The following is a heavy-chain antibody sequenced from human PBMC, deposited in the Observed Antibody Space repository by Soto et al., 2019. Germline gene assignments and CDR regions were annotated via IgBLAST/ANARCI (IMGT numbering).Heavy chain of an antibody. Sequence: QVQLVQSGAEVKKPGSSVKVSCKASGDTFNTYTISWVRQAPGQRLEWMGGIIPIFGTANYAQQFQGRVTIPAAEFTSTVYMELNSLRSEDTAVYYCTRDHPGGQRDFWGQGSLVTVSS. CDR3: TRDHPGGQRDF. D-gene: IGHD6-25*01. J-gene: IGHJ4*02. CDR1: GDTFNTYT. V-gene: IGHV1-69*12. CDR2: IIPIFGTA.